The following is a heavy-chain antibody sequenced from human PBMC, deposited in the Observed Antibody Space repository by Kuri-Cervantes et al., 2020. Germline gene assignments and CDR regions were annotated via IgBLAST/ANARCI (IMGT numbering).Heavy chain of an antibody. V-gene: IGHV4-34*01. CDR3: ATWARGDLGGFDW. Sequence: SETLSLTCAVYGGSFSGYYWSWIRQPPGKGLEWLGEINHSGSTTLKSRVAISVDTSKNQFSLNLSSVTAADTAVYYCATWARGDLGGFDWWGQGIPVTVSS. J-gene: IGHJ4*02. CDR1: GGSFSGYY. D-gene: IGHD3-16*01. CDR2: INHSGST.